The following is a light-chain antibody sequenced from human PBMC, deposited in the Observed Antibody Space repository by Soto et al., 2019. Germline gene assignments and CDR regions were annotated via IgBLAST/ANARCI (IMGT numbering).Light chain of an antibody. J-gene: IGLJ6*01. CDR1: SSDIGGYKY. CDR3: CSYTSSTSLI. V-gene: IGLV2-14*03. CDR2: DVN. Sequence: QSALTQPASVSGSPGQSITISCTGPSSDIGGYKYVSWYQQHPGKVPKLLIYDVNNRPSGVSDRFSGSKSGNTASLTISGLQAEDEAEYYCCSYTSSTSLIFGGGTKVTVL.